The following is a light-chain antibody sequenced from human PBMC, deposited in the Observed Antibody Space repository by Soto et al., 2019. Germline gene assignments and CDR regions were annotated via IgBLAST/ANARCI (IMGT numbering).Light chain of an antibody. Sequence: DIQMTQSPSTLSASVEDRVTITCRASQSISAWLAWYQQKPGKDPKLLVYKASTLETGVPSRFIGSGSGTEFTLTISSLQPDDFATYYCHQYHKFPYTFGQGTKLEIK. CDR1: QSISAW. CDR3: HQYHKFPYT. V-gene: IGKV1-5*03. CDR2: KAS. J-gene: IGKJ2*01.